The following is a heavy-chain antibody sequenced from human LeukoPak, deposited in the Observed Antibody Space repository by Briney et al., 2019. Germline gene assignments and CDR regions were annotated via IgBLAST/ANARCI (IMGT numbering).Heavy chain of an antibody. CDR1: GFTFSNYW. Sequence: GGSLRLSCAASGFTFSNYWMHWVRQAPGKGLVWVARINSDGSSTRNADSVKGRFTISRDNAKNTLYLQMNSLRAEDTAVYYCAKLLEPHSGPFDYWGQGTLVTVSS. CDR2: INSDGSST. J-gene: IGHJ4*02. CDR3: AKLLEPHSGPFDY. V-gene: IGHV3-74*01. D-gene: IGHD5-12*01.